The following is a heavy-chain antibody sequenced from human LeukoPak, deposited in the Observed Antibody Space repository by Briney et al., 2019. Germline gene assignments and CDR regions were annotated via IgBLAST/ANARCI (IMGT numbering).Heavy chain of an antibody. D-gene: IGHD5-18*01. CDR1: GYSFTNYD. J-gene: IGHJ4*02. CDR2: INPDSGNT. V-gene: IGHV1-18*01. Sequence: GASVKVSCKASGYSFTNYDIIWVRQAPGQGLEWMGWINPDSGNTKYSQKLQGRVTMTTDTSTSTAYMELRSLRSDDTAVYYCARITDGYVGYFDYWGQGTLVTVSS. CDR3: ARITDGYVGYFDY.